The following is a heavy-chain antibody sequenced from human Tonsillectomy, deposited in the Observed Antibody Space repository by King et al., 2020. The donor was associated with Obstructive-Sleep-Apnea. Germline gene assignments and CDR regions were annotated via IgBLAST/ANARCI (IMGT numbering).Heavy chain of an antibody. CDR3: AREIRAPFGVVITGIDY. CDR2: NNSDGSTT. Sequence: VQLVESGGGLVQPGGSLRLSCAASGFTFSSYWMHWVRQAPGKGLVWVSRNNSDGSTTTYADSVKGRFTISRDNAKNTLCLQMNSLRAEDTAVYYCAREIRAPFGVVITGIDYWGQGTLVTVSS. V-gene: IGHV3-74*01. CDR1: GFTFSSYW. J-gene: IGHJ4*02. D-gene: IGHD3-3*01.